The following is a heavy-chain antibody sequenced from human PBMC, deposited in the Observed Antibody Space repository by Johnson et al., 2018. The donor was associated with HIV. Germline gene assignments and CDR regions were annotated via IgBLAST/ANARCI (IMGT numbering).Heavy chain of an antibody. Sequence: QVQLVESGGGVVRPGGSLRLSCVASGFTFDDYGMSWVRQAPGKGLEWVADIKCDGSEKYYADSVKGRFTISRDNSKNTLYLQMNSLRAEDTAVYYCAKDKDAFDIWGQGTMVTVSS. V-gene: IGHV3-30*02. CDR2: IKCDGSEK. CDR3: AKDKDAFDI. CDR1: GFTFDDYG. J-gene: IGHJ3*02.